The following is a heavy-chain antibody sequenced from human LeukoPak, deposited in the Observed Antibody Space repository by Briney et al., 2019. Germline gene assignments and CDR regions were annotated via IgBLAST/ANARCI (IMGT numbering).Heavy chain of an antibody. Sequence: GGSLRLSCAASGFTFSSHVMSWVRQAPGKGLEWVSAMSGTGGSTYYADSVKGRFTISRDNSKNTLYLQMNSLRAEDTAVYYCAKDRKGRSVGFDYWGQGTLVTVSS. CDR1: GFTFSSHV. V-gene: IGHV3-23*01. CDR3: AKDRKGRSVGFDY. J-gene: IGHJ4*02. D-gene: IGHD3-16*01. CDR2: MSGTGGST.